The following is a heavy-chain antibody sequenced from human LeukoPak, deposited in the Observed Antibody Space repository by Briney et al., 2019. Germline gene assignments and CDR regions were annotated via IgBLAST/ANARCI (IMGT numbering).Heavy chain of an antibody. Sequence: GGSLRLSCAASGFTFSNYAIYWVRQAPGKGLEYVSAISSNGGSTYYANSVKGRFTISRDNSKNTLYLQMGSLRVEDMAVYYCARGEGMVWGVGAFDYWGQGNMVTVSS. CDR1: GFTFSNYA. D-gene: IGHD3-10*01. CDR3: ARGEGMVWGVGAFDY. CDR2: ISSNGGST. J-gene: IGHJ4*02. V-gene: IGHV3-64*01.